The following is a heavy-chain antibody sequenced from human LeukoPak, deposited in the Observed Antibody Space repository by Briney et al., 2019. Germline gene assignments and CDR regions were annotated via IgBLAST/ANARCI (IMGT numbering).Heavy chain of an antibody. CDR3: AISPSGSYSDY. Sequence: ASVKVSCKASGYTFTSYGISWVRQAPGQGLEWMGIINPSGGSTSYAQKFQGRVTMTGDPSTSTVYMELSSLRSEDTAVYYCAISPSGSYSDYWGQGTLVTVSS. J-gene: IGHJ4*02. CDR1: GYTFTSYG. V-gene: IGHV1-46*01. D-gene: IGHD1-26*01. CDR2: INPSGGST.